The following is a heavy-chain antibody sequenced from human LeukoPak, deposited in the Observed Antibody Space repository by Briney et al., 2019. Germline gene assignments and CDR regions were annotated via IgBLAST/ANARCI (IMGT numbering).Heavy chain of an antibody. CDR3: ASDSSSWFVNYYYYMDV. CDR1: GYTFTSYD. D-gene: IGHD6-13*01. V-gene: IGHV1-8*01. Sequence: ASVKVSCKASGYTFTSYDINWVRQATGQGLEWMGWMNPNSGNTGYAQKLQGRVTMTTDTSTSTAYMELRSLRSDDTAVYYCASDSSSWFVNYYYYMDVWGKGTTVTVSS. CDR2: MNPNSGNT. J-gene: IGHJ6*03.